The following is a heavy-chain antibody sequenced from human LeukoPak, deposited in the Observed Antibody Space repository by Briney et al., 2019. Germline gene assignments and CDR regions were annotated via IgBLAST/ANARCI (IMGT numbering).Heavy chain of an antibody. CDR3: ARQSEWAGAFDI. V-gene: IGHV4-59*01. Sequence: SETLSLTCTVSGGSISTYYWSWIRQPPGKGLQWIAYIDYSASTNYNPSLKSRVTISVDTSKNQFSLKLSSVTAADTAVYYCARQSEWAGAFDIWGQGTMVTVSS. J-gene: IGHJ3*02. CDR2: IDYSAST. D-gene: IGHD1-26*01. CDR1: GGSISTYY.